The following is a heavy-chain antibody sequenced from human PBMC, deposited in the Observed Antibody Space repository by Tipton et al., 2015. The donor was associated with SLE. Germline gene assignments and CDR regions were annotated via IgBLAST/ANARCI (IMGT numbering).Heavy chain of an antibody. CDR2: ISDSGGST. CDR3: AKDTPNYYDSSGYDFDY. D-gene: IGHD3-22*01. CDR1: GFTFSSYA. Sequence: SLRLSCAASGFTFSSYAMSWVRQAPGKGLEWVSAISDSGGSTYYADSVKGRFTISRDNSKNTLYLQMNSLRAEDTAVYYCAKDTPNYYDSSGYDFDYWGQGTLVTVSS. V-gene: IGHV3-23*01. J-gene: IGHJ4*02.